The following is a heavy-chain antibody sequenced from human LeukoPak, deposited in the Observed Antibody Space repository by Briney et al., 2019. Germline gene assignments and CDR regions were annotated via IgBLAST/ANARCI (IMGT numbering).Heavy chain of an antibody. CDR3: ARDSPPDH. CDR1: GFTFSSYE. J-gene: IGHJ5*02. CDR2: INSDGTST. V-gene: IGHV3-74*01. Sequence: GGSLRLSCAASGFTFSSYEMNWVRQAPGKGLVWVSGINSDGTSTTYADSVKGRFTISRDNAKNTLYLQMNSLRAEDTAVYYCARDSPPDHWGQGTLVAVSS.